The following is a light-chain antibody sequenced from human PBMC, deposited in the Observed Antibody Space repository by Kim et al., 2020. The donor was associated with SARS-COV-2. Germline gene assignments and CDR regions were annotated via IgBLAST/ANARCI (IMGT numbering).Light chain of an antibody. J-gene: IGLJ2*01. V-gene: IGLV3-19*01. CDR1: SLRSSY. CDR2: AKN. Sequence: ALGQTVRITCQGDSLRSSYASCYQQKPGQAPILVVFAKNNRPSGIPDRFSGSSSGSTASLTIAGAQAEDEADYYCHSRDSIGNDVIFGGGTQLTVL. CDR3: HSRDSIGNDVI.